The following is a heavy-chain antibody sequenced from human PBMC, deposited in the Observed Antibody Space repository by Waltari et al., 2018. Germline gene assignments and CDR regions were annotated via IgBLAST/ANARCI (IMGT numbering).Heavy chain of an antibody. J-gene: IGHJ6*03. CDR2: ISYDGSNK. CDR1: GFSSGSSG. Sequence: QVQLVESGGGVVKPGRSLRLSCAAPGFSSGSSGMHWVPQAPGKGLEWVAVISYDGSNKYYAYSVKGRFTISRDNSKNTLYLQMNSLRAEDTAVYYCAKVQLPAGVYYYMDVWGKGTTVTVSS. V-gene: IGHV3-30*18. CDR3: AKVQLPAGVYYYMDV. D-gene: IGHD1-26*01.